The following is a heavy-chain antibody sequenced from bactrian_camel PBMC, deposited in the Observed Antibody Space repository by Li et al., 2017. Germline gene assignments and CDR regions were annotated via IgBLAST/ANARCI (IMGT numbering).Heavy chain of an antibody. V-gene: IGHV3S1*01. J-gene: IGHJ4*01. Sequence: VQLVESGGGSVQAGGSLRLACAASGLPNDRSCVGWFRQAPGKEREGVARVGMNGAGATAYHADPVKGRFTLSRERNVLLLQMDMLKPEDTAMYYCAAGGMGSCLFRKPSDFTYWARGPRSPSP. D-gene: IGHD1*01. CDR1: GLPNDRSC. CDR2: MNGAGATA.